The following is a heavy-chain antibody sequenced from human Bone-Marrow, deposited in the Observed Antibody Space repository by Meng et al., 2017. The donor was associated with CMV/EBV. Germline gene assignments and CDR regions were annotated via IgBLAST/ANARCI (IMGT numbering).Heavy chain of an antibody. Sequence: GGSLRLSCAASGFTVSSNYMSWVRQAPGKGLEWVSVIYSGGSTYYADSVKGRFTISRDNSKNTLYLQMNSLRAEDTAVYYCARDPPKYSSLTGDYYYYGMDVWGQGTTVTVSS. CDR3: ARDPPKYSSLTGDYYYYGMDV. CDR1: GFTVSSNY. V-gene: IGHV3-53*05. CDR2: IYSGGST. D-gene: IGHD6-6*01. J-gene: IGHJ6*02.